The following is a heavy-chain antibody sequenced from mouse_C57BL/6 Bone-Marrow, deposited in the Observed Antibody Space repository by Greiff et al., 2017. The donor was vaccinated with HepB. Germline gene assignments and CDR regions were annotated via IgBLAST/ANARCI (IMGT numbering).Heavy chain of an antibody. V-gene: IGHV1-82*01. CDR1: GYAFSSSW. CDR2: IYPGDGDT. J-gene: IGHJ3*01. CDR3: ARSTLWFAY. Sequence: VQRVESGPELVKPGASVKISCKASGYAFSSSWMNWVKQRPGKGLEWIGRIYPGDGDTNYNGKFKGKATLTADKSSSTAYMQLSSLTSEDSAVYFCARSTLWFAYWGQGTLVTVSA.